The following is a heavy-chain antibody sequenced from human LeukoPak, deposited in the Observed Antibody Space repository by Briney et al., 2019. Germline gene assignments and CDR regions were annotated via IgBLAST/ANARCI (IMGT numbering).Heavy chain of an antibody. CDR1: GFTFSSYA. J-gene: IGHJ6*02. Sequence: GGSLRLSCAASGFTFSSYAMHWGRQAPGKGVEGVAVISYDGSNKYYADSVKGRFTTSRDNSKNTLYLQMNSLRAEDTAVYYCARGRFYYGMDVWGQGTTVTVS. D-gene: IGHD4-17*01. CDR2: ISYDGSNK. CDR3: ARGRFYYGMDV. V-gene: IGHV3-30-3*01.